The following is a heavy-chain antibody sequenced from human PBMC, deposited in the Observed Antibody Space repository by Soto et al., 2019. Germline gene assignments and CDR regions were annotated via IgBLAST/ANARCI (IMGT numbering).Heavy chain of an antibody. Sequence: QVQLVQSGAEVKKPGASVKVSCKASGYTFTSYGISWVRQAPGQGLEWMGWISAYNGNTNYAQKLQGRVTMTTDTSTSTAYMETRSLRSDDTAVEYWARSTLELRLHYYYGMDVWGQGTTVTVSS. D-gene: IGHD1-7*01. V-gene: IGHV1-18*01. CDR3: ARSTLELRLHYYYGMDV. J-gene: IGHJ6*02. CDR1: GYTFTSYG. CDR2: ISAYNGNT.